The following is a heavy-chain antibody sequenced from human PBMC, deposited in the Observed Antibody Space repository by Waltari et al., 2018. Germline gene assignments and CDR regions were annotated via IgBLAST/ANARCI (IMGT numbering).Heavy chain of an antibody. V-gene: IGHV4-4*07. Sequence: QVQLQESGPGLVKPSETLSLTCTVSGGSISSYYWSWIRQPAGKGLEWIGRIYASGSTNYSPSLKSRVSRSVDTSKKQFSLKLSSVTAADTAVYYCARFPSSGWYFDYWGQGTLVTVSS. CDR2: IYASGST. CDR1: GGSISSYY. D-gene: IGHD6-19*01. CDR3: ARFPSSGWYFDY. J-gene: IGHJ4*02.